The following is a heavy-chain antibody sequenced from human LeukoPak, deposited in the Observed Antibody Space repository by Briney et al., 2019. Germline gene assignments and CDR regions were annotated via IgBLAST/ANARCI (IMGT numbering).Heavy chain of an antibody. CDR3: ARVVGHDAFDI. J-gene: IGHJ3*02. Sequence: SETLSLTCAVYGGSFSGYYRSWIRQPPGKGLEWIGEINHSGSTNYNPSLKSRVTISVDTSKNQFSLKLSSVTAADTAVYYCARVVGHDAFDIWGQGTMVTVSS. CDR2: INHSGST. V-gene: IGHV4-34*01. CDR1: GGSFSGYY. D-gene: IGHD1-26*01.